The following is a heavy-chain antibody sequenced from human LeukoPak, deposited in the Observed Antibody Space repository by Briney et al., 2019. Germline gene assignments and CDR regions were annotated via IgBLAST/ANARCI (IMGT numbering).Heavy chain of an antibody. CDR2: ISRSRRLK. D-gene: IGHD2-2*01. CDR3: ARDLRYCSSASCLENGAFDI. Sequence: PGRSLRLASAASGFTFSIFSLNWVRQAPGEGLEWDSSISRSRRLKYYEDSVQGRFKISRDNARNSLFLQMNSLRAEDAAAYYCARDLRYCSSASCLENGAFDIWGQGTMVTVSS. J-gene: IGHJ3*02. CDR1: GFTFSIFS. V-gene: IGHV3-21*01.